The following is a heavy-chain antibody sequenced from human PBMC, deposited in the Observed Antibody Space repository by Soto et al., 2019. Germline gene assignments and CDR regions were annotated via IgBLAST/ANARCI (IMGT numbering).Heavy chain of an antibody. CDR3: ARGRGYKQGGAFDI. V-gene: IGHV4-31*03. CDR2: IYYSGST. CDR1: GGSISSGGYY. D-gene: IGHD5-12*01. J-gene: IGHJ3*02. Sequence: PSETLSLTCTVSGGSISSGGYYWSWIRQHPGKGLEWIGYIYYSGSTYYNPSLKSRVTISVDTSKNQLSLKLSSVTAADTAVYYCARGRGYKQGGAFDIWGQGTMVTVSS.